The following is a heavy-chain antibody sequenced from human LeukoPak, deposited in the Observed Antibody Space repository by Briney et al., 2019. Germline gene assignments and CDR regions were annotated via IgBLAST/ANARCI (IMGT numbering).Heavy chain of an antibody. D-gene: IGHD1-26*01. Sequence: PSETLSLTCTLSGYSISSGYYWGWIRQPPGKGLEWIGAIHHTGTTYYNSSLKSRVTISVDTSKNQFSLKMTSVTVADTAMYYCARSLVGGSGTYDYWGQGALVTVSS. J-gene: IGHJ4*02. CDR2: IHHTGTT. CDR1: GYSISSGYY. CDR3: ARSLVGGSGTYDY. V-gene: IGHV4-38-2*02.